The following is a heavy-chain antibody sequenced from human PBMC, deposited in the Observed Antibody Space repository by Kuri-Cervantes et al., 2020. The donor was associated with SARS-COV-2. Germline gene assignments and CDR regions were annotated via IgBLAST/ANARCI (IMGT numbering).Heavy chain of an antibody. Sequence: GESLKISCAASGFTFSDYYMSWIRQAPGKGLEWVSYISSSGSTIYYADSVKGRFTISRDNAKNSLYLQMNSLRAEDTAVYYCARGPGVLPTIFGANSGQGTLVTVSS. J-gene: IGHJ4*02. V-gene: IGHV3-11*01. CDR3: ARGPGVLPTIFGAN. D-gene: IGHD3-3*01. CDR1: GFTFSDYY. CDR2: ISSSGSTI.